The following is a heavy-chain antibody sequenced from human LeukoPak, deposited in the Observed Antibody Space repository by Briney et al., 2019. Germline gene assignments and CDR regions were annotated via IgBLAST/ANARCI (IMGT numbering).Heavy chain of an antibody. D-gene: IGHD5-18*01. CDR2: ISYDGSNK. J-gene: IGHJ4*02. Sequence: GGSLRLSCAASGFTFSSYAMSWVRQAPGKGLEWVAVISYDGSNKYYADSVKGRFTISRDNSKNTLYPQMNSLRAEDTAVYYCARAQGGYSYGYGDYWGQGTLVTVSS. CDR3: ARAQGGYSYGYGDY. V-gene: IGHV3-30*04. CDR1: GFTFSSYA.